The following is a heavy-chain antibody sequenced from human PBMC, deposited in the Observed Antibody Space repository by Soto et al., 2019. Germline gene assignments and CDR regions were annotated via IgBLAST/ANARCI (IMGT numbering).Heavy chain of an antibody. D-gene: IGHD6-13*01. V-gene: IGHV1-2*02. Sequence: ASVQVSCKASRDSFTCHGLSWVRQAPGQGLEWMGWINPNSGGTNYAQKLQGRVTMTRDTSISTAYRERSRTRSDDTVVYYCAREKYSSSPEAFDIWGQGSMVTVS. CDR2: INPNSGGT. CDR3: AREKYSSSPEAFDI. CDR1: RDSFTCHG. J-gene: IGHJ3*02.